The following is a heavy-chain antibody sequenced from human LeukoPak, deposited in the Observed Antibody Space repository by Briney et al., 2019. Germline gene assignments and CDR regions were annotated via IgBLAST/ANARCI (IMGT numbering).Heavy chain of an antibody. V-gene: IGHV1-3*01. J-gene: IGHJ5*02. CDR2: INAGNGNT. D-gene: IGHD6-19*01. CDR3: ARASSGWDNWFDP. CDR1: GYTFTSYA. Sequence: ASVKVSCKASGYTFTSYAMHWVRQAPGQGLEWMGWINAGNGNTKYSQKFQGRVTITRDTSASTAYMELSSLRSEDTAVYYCARASSGWDNWFDPWGQGTLVTVSS.